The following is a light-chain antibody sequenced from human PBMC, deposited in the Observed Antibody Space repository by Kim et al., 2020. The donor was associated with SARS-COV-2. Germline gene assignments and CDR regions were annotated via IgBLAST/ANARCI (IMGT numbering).Light chain of an antibody. J-gene: IGKJ1*01. V-gene: IGKV3-20*01. Sequence: PGERATLSCRASQSVSSSYLVWYQQKPGQAPRLLIYDTSTRATGIPDRFSGSGSGTDFTLSISRLEPEDFAVYYCQQFGTSPWTFGQGTKVDIK. CDR1: QSVSSSY. CDR3: QQFGTSPWT. CDR2: DTS.